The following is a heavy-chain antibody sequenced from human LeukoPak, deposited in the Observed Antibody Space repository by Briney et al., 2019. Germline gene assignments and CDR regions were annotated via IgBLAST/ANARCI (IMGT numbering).Heavy chain of an antibody. CDR1: GFTFSSYW. V-gene: IGHV3-74*01. CDR3: AKGDWGFGGVIVTHFDY. Sequence: GGSLRLSCAASGFTFSSYWMHWVRQAPGKGLVWISRINTDGSGTYYADSLKDRFTISRDNAKSTLYLQMNSLRAEDTALYYCAKGDWGFGGVIVTHFDYWGQGTLVTVSS. D-gene: IGHD3-16*02. CDR2: INTDGSGT. J-gene: IGHJ4*02.